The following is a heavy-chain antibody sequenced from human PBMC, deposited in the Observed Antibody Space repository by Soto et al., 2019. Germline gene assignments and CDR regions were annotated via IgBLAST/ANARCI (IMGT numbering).Heavy chain of an antibody. CDR2: IYYSGST. Sequence: SETLSLTCTVSGGSISSYYWSWIRQPPGKGLEWIGYIYYSGSTHYNPSLKSRVIISVDTSKNQCSLKLSSVTAADTAVYYCASGTEADYDEVGPYYYGMDVWGKGTTVTVSS. V-gene: IGHV4-59*01. D-gene: IGHD4-17*01. J-gene: IGHJ6*04. CDR1: GGSISSYY. CDR3: ASGTEADYDEVGPYYYGMDV.